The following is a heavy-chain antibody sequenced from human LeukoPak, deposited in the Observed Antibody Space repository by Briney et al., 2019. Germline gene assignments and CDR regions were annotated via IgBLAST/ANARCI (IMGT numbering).Heavy chain of an antibody. CDR3: ARGGVPYRSSTSCRNHYYYGMDV. CDR1: GGSFSGYY. Sequence: SETLSLTCAVYGGSFSGYYWSWIRQPPGKGLEWIGEINHSGSTNYNPSLKSRVTISVDTSKNQFSLKLSSVTAADTAVYYCARGGVPYRSSTSCRNHYYYGMDVWGKGTTVTVSS. J-gene: IGHJ6*04. V-gene: IGHV4-34*01. D-gene: IGHD2-2*01. CDR2: INHSGST.